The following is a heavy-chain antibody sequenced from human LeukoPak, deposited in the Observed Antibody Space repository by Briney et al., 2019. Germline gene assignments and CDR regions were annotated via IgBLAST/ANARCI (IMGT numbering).Heavy chain of an antibody. CDR2: ISSSGSTI. CDR3: ARDQPDGVAVEY. Sequence: GGSLRLSCAASGFTFRDYYMSWIRQAPGKGLEWVSYISSSGSTIYYADSVKGRFTISRDNAKNSLYLQMNSLRAEDTAVYYCARDQPDGVAVEYWGQGTLVTVSS. CDR1: GFTFRDYY. D-gene: IGHD2-8*01. J-gene: IGHJ4*02. V-gene: IGHV3-11*01.